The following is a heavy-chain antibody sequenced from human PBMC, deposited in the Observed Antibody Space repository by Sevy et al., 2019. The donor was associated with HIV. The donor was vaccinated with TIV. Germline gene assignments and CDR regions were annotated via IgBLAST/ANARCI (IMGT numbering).Heavy chain of an antibody. CDR3: AKGENRYSGGWTLWF. Sequence: GGSLRLSCAASGLTFSSYAMSWVRQAPGKGLEWVSAISGSGGSTYYADSVKGRFTIARDNSKDTLYLQRNSVRAEDTDEYYCAKGENRYSGGWTLWFWGQGTLVTVSS. CDR1: GLTFSSYA. V-gene: IGHV3-23*01. CDR2: ISGSGGST. D-gene: IGHD6-19*01. J-gene: IGHJ4*02.